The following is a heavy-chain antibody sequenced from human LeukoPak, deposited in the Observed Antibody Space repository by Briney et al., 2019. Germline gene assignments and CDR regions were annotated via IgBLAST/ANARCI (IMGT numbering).Heavy chain of an antibody. CDR2: ISDTGRRT. CDR1: GFTFSDYA. V-gene: IGHV3-23*01. Sequence: GGSLRLSCAASGFTFSDYAMNWVRQAAGKGLEWVSSISDTGRRTYYTDSVKGRFTISRDDSKKAVYLEMSTLRVEDTAIYFCGRHDSFIPFWGQGTLVTVSS. CDR3: GRHDSFIPF. D-gene: IGHD3-16*02. J-gene: IGHJ4*02.